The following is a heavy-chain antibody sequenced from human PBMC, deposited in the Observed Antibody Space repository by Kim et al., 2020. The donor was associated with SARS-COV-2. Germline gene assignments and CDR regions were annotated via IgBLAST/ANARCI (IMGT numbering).Heavy chain of an antibody. CDR3: ARDEGYSGSYGLFGDY. CDR2: IYTSGST. CDR1: GGSISSYY. D-gene: IGHD1-26*01. Sequence: SETLSLTCTVSGGSISSYYWSWIRQPAGKGLEWIGRIYTSGSTNYNPSLKSRFTMSVDTSKNQFSLKLSSVTAADTAVYYCARDEGYSGSYGLFGDYWGQGTLVTVSS. J-gene: IGHJ4*02. V-gene: IGHV4-4*07.